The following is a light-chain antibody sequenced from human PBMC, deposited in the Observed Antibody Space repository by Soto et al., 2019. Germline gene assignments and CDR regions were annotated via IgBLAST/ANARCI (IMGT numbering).Light chain of an antibody. J-gene: IGLJ2*01. CDR2: DVS. V-gene: IGLV2-14*01. Sequence: QSALTQPASVSGSPGQSITISCTGTSSDVGGYNYVSWYQQHPGKAPKRMINDVSNRPSGVSNRFSGSKSGNTASLTISGLQAEDEADYYCSSYTSSSNVVFGGGTKLTVL. CDR1: SSDVGGYNY. CDR3: SSYTSSSNVV.